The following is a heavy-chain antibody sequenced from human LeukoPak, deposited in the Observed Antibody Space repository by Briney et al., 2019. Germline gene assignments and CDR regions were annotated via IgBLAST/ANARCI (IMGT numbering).Heavy chain of an antibody. J-gene: IGHJ3*02. D-gene: IGHD4-11*01. CDR2: ISAYNGNT. CDR1: GYTFTSYG. CDR3: ARVRTTVTTRAFDI. V-gene: IGHV1-18*01. Sequence: SVKVSCKASGYTFTSYGISWVRQAPGQGLEWMGWISAYNGNTNYAQKLQGRVTMTTDTSTSTAYMELRSLRSDDTAVHYCARVRTTVTTRAFDIWGQGTMVTVSS.